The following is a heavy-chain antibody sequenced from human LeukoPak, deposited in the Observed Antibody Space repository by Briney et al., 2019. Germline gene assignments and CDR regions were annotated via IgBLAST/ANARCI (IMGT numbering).Heavy chain of an antibody. V-gene: IGHV4-39*01. CDR2: IYYSGGST. CDR1: RASISRNSYY. D-gene: IGHD6-6*01. Sequence: SETLSLTRAVSRASISRNSYYWGWIRPPPGPGLVWIASIYYSGGSTHYNPSLKSRVTISLDTSKNQFSLNLSSVSAADTAVYFCARLESARPDYWGQGTLVTVSS. CDR3: ARLESARPDY. J-gene: IGHJ4*02.